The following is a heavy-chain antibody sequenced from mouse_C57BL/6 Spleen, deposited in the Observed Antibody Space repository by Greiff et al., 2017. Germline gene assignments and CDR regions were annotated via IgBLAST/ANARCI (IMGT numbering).Heavy chain of an antibody. CDR3: ARYGGNSPFDY. D-gene: IGHD1-1*02. V-gene: IGHV1-81*01. Sequence: QVQLQQSGAELARPGASVKLSCKASGYTFTSYGISWVKQRTGQGLEWIGEIYPRSGNTYYNEKFKGKATLTADKSYSTAYMELRSLTSEDSAVYFCARYGGNSPFDYWGQGTTLTVSS. J-gene: IGHJ2*01. CDR2: IYPRSGNT. CDR1: GYTFTSYG.